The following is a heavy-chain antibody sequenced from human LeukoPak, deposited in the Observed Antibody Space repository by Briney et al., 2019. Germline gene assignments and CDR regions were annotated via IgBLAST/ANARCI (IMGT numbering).Heavy chain of an antibody. V-gene: IGHV1-69*05. Sequence: SVKVSCKASGGTFSSYAISWVRQAPGQGLEWMGGIIPIFGTANYAQKFQGRVTITTDESTSTAYMELSSLRSEDTAVYYCARDPYSSSWHPSGYFDNWGQGTLVTASS. D-gene: IGHD6-13*01. J-gene: IGHJ4*02. CDR3: ARDPYSSSWHPSGYFDN. CDR2: IIPIFGTA. CDR1: GGTFSSYA.